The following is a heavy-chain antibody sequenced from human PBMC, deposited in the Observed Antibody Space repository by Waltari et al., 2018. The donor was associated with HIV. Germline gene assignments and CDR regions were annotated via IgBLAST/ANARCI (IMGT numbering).Heavy chain of an antibody. CDR2: ISYSGRN. CDR1: GDSVSSGNYF. J-gene: IGHJ6*03. CDR3: ARGVGSGRYYYYMDV. Sequence: QVQLQESGPGLVKPSETLSLTCTVSGDSVSSGNYFWTWIRRPPGEGLEWIGYISYSGRNYLHPSLKSRLTISEDRPKNQFSLRLNSVTAADTAVYYCARGVGSGRYYYYMDVWGKGSTVTVFS. V-gene: IGHV4-61*01. D-gene: IGHD3-10*01.